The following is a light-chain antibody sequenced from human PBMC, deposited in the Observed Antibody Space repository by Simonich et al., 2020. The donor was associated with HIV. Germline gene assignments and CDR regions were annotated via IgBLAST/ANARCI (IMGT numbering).Light chain of an antibody. CDR1: QSVSSN. CDR3: QQYHNWPPIT. J-gene: IGKJ5*01. V-gene: IGKV3-15*01. CDR2: GAS. Sequence: EIVMTQSPATLSVSPGERATLSCRSSQSVSSNLAWYPQKPGQAPRLLIYGASTRATGIPARFSGSGSGTEFTLTISSLQSEDFAVYYCQQYHNWPPITFGQGTRLEIK.